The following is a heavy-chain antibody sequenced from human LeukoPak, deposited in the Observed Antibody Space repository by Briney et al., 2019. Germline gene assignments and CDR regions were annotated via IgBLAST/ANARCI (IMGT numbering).Heavy chain of an antibody. V-gene: IGHV3-30*02. CDR2: MRCGESTK. J-gene: IGHJ4*02. CDR1: GFTFSGYG. Sequence: GGSLRLSCAASGFTFSGYGMHWVRQAPGKGRECVASMRCGESTKYYANCVKGRFTIPRDNSNNTLYLQMNSLRDDDRSIYYCAKGYCSTTSCYSVLDWGQGTLVTVSS. D-gene: IGHD2-2*01. CDR3: AKGYCSTTSCYSVLD.